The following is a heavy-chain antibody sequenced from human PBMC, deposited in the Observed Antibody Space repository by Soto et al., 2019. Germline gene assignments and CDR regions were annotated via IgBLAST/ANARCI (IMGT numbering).Heavy chain of an antibody. J-gene: IGHJ4*02. CDR3: ANGLYESLFFDY. D-gene: IGHD5-12*01. CDR2: ISYDGSNK. Sequence: QPGGSLRLSCAASGFTFSSYGMHWVRQAPGKGLEWVAVISYDGSNKYYADSVKGRFTISRDNSKNTLYLQMNSLRAEDTAVYYCANGLYESLFFDYWGQGTLVTVSS. V-gene: IGHV3-30*18. CDR1: GFTFSSYG.